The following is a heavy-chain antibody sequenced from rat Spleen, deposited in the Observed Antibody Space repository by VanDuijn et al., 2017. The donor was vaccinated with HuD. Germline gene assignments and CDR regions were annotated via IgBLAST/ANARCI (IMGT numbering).Heavy chain of an antibody. V-gene: IGHV5-19*01. CDR3: ATEPGYNSYFAY. CDR1: GFSLSNYG. J-gene: IGHJ2*01. CDR2: ISTSGGST. Sequence: VQLKESGPGLVQPSLTLSLTCTVSGFSLSNYGVFWVRQPPGKGLEWVASISTSGGSTYYRDSVKGRFTISRDNAKSTLYLQMDSLRSEDTATYYCATEPGYNSYFAYWGQGVMVTVSS. D-gene: IGHD1-4*01.